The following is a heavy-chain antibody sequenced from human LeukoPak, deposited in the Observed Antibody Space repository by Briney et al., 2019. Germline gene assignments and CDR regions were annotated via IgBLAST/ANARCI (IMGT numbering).Heavy chain of an antibody. Sequence: SETLSLTCTVSGGSISGYYWSWIRQPPGKGLEFIGYIYTSGSTNYNPSLKSRVAVSVDTSKNQSSLNLSSVTAADTAVYYCARRFNCDSTSCRGSRAFDIWGRGTMVTVSS. J-gene: IGHJ3*02. D-gene: IGHD2-2*01. CDR3: ARRFNCDSTSCRGSRAFDI. CDR1: GGSISGYY. V-gene: IGHV4-4*09. CDR2: IYTSGST.